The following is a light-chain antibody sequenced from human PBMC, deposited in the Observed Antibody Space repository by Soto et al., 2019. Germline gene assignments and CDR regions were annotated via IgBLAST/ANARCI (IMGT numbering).Light chain of an antibody. CDR3: QQAYSLPVT. V-gene: IGKV1-12*01. CDR2: AAS. J-gene: IGKJ2*01. CDR1: QGISNW. Sequence: DIQLTQSPSSVSASVGDRVTLTCRASQGISNWLAWYQQKPGKAPKLLISAASTLQGGVPSRFSGSFSGTDFTLTITSLQVEDFATYFCQQAYSLPVTFGQGTKLEIK.